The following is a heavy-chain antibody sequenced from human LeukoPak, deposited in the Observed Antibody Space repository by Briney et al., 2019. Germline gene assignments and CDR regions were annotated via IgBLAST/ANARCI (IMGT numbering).Heavy chain of an antibody. J-gene: IGHJ4*02. CDR1: GFSVSSNY. V-gene: IGHV3-53*01. CDR3: ARDGRDSGSYYSDY. D-gene: IGHD3-10*01. Sequence: GGSLRLSCAASGFSVSSNYMSWVRQAPGKGLEWGSVIYSGGRTDYADSVKGRFTISRDNPKNTLYLQMNSLRAEDTAVYYCARDGRDSGSYYSDYWGQGTLVTVSS. CDR2: IYSGGRT.